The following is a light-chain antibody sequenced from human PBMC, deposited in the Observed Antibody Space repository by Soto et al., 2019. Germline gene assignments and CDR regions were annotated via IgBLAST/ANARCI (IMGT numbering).Light chain of an antibody. Sequence: EIVLTQSPGTLSLSPGERATLSCRASQTVGKDYLAWYQQKPRQDPRLLIYDASNRATGIPDRFSGSGSGTDFTLTISSLEPEDVAVYYCQQCATSPLTFGQGTKVEIK. CDR1: QTVGKDY. V-gene: IGKV3-20*01. CDR3: QQCATSPLT. J-gene: IGKJ1*01. CDR2: DAS.